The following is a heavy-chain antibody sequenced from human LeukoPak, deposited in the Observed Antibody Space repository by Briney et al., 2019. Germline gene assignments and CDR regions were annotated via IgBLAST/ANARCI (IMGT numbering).Heavy chain of an antibody. CDR1: GFTFSSSW. J-gene: IGHJ3*02. D-gene: IGHD1-26*01. CDR3: ARGGATRAFDI. Sequence: PGGPLRLSCAASGFTFSSSWMHWVRQAPGKGLVWVSRSNSDGSTTTYADSVKGRFTISRDNAKNTLYLQMNSLRAEDTAVYYCARGGATRAFDIWGQGTMVTVSS. CDR2: SNSDGSTT. V-gene: IGHV3-74*01.